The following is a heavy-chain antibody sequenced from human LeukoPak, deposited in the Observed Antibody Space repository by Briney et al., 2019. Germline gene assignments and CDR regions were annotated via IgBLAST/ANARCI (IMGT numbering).Heavy chain of an antibody. J-gene: IGHJ3*02. CDR1: GGSISSYY. CDR3: AGQLRGENAFDI. CDR2: IYYSGST. Sequence: SQTLSLTCTVSGGSISSYYWSWIRQPPGKGLEWIGYIYYSGSTNYNPSLKSRVTISVDTSKNQFSLKLSSVTAADTAVYYCAGQLRGENAFDIWGQGTMVTVSS. V-gene: IGHV4-59*01. D-gene: IGHD3-16*01.